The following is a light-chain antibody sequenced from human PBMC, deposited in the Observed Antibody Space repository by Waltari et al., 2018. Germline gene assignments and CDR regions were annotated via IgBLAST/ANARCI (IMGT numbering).Light chain of an antibody. Sequence: SYELTQPPSVSVSPGQTATITCSGDRLGPKYNYWYQQKPGQSPRLVMYEDTKRPPGIPERFSGSNSGNTATLTISGTHGLDEADYYCQAWESSTADVVFGGGTKLTVL. CDR1: RLGPKY. V-gene: IGLV3-1*01. CDR3: QAWESSTADVV. J-gene: IGLJ2*01. CDR2: EDT.